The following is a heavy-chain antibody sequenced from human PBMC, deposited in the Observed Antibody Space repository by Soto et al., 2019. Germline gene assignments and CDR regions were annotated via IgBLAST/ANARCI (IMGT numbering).Heavy chain of an antibody. CDR3: ARGGDSSGYYYYYYYMDV. D-gene: IGHD3-22*01. CDR1: GFTFSSYG. V-gene: IGHV3-33*08. J-gene: IGHJ6*03. Sequence: GGSLRLSCAASGFTFSSYGMHWVRQAPGRGLEWVAVIWYDGSNKYYADSVKGRFTISRDNSKNTLYLQMNNLRAEDTAVYYCARGGDSSGYYYYYYYMDVWGKGTTVTVSS. CDR2: IWYDGSNK.